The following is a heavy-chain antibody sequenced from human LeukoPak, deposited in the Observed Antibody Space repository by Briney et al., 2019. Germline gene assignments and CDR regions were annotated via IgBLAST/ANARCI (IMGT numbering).Heavy chain of an antibody. CDR2: IFYNGNT. Sequence: SETLSLTCTVSDGSMSPYYWSWIRQSPGKGLEWIAYIFYNGNTKYNPSLWSRVTISIDTSRNQVFLNLNSVTAADTAVYYCARVARVPITMVRGVIIGYFQHWGQGTLVTVSS. D-gene: IGHD3-10*01. CDR3: ARVARVPITMVRGVIIGYFQH. V-gene: IGHV4-59*01. J-gene: IGHJ1*01. CDR1: DGSMSPYY.